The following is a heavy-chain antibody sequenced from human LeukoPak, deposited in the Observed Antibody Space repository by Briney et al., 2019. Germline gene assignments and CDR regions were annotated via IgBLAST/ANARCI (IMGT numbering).Heavy chain of an antibody. CDR1: GFTANRNV. Sequence: GGSLRLSCVASGFTANRNVMSWVRQAPGKGLEWVSLIYSDDRAFYADSVKGRFTISRNKSKNTLFLQMSSLKPEDTAIYYCARDLAGFEEPRYYYYMDVWGKGTTVTVSS. D-gene: IGHD1-14*01. CDR2: IYSDDRA. V-gene: IGHV3-66*02. CDR3: ARDLAGFEEPRYYYYMDV. J-gene: IGHJ6*03.